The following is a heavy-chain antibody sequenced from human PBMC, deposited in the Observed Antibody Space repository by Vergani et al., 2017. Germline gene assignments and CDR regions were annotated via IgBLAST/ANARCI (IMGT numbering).Heavy chain of an antibody. V-gene: IGHV4-61*02. CDR2: VMPSGMT. CDR3: ARYRLGYLDV. J-gene: IGHJ6*03. Sequence: QVQLQESGPGVVKPSQTLSLTCTVSGFSVSNSDYFWTWIRQPVGKGLEWIGRVMPSGMTNYNPSLESRVTMSVDTSKDHFSLRLDSVTVADTAVYYCARYRLGYLDVWGKGTTVIVSS. CDR1: GFSVSNSDYF. D-gene: IGHD3-16*02.